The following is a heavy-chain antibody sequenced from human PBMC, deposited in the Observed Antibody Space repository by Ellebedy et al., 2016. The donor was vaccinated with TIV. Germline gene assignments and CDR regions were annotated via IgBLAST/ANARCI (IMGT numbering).Heavy chain of an antibody. Sequence: MPSETLSLTCNVSGYFISSGHYWGWIRQAPGKGLEWIGSIHHSGSTYYNSSLESRVTISVDTSKNQFSLKLSSVTAADTAIYYCARGVTMFRGNDNYFDPWGQGALVTVSS. J-gene: IGHJ5*02. CDR1: GYFISSGHY. CDR3: ARGVTMFRGNDNYFDP. V-gene: IGHV4-38-2*02. CDR2: IHHSGST. D-gene: IGHD3-10*01.